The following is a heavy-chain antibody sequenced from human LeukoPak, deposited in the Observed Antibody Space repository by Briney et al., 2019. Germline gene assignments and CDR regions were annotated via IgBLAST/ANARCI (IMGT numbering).Heavy chain of an antibody. D-gene: IGHD6-19*01. Sequence: PSETLSLTCTVSGGPISSYYWSWIRQPPGKGLEWIGYIYYSGSTNYNPSLKSRVTISVDTSKNQFSLKLSSVTAADTAVYYCARTYSSGWPEYFQHWGQGTLVTVSS. V-gene: IGHV4-59*01. CDR2: IYYSGST. CDR3: ARTYSSGWPEYFQH. CDR1: GGPISSYY. J-gene: IGHJ1*01.